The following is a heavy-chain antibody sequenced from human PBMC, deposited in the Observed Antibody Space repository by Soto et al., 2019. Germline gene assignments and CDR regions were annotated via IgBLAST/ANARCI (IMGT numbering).Heavy chain of an antibody. D-gene: IGHD6-6*01. CDR3: TKDIRPGGLDN. Sequence: GGSLRLSCAASGFTLNDHAMHWIRQVPVKGLEWVSGIFWNGDRPDYADSVKGRFTISRDNAKNSLYLQMNSLRVEDTALYYCTKDIRPGGLDNWGQGTLVTVSS. J-gene: IGHJ4*02. CDR1: GFTLNDHA. V-gene: IGHV3-9*01. CDR2: IFWNGDRP.